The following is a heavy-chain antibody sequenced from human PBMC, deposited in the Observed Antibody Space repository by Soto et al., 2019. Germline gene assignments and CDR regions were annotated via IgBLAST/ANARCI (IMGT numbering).Heavy chain of an antibody. J-gene: IGHJ4*02. V-gene: IGHV3-72*01. CDR2: SRDKAQGYST. CDR1: GFTLSDHY. D-gene: IGHD2-2*01. CDR3: AKHSRETTTCCGED. Sequence: GGSLRLSCAGSGFTLSDHYIDWVRQAPGKGLEWVGRSRDKAQGYSTAYAASVKGRFTTSRDESKNSVYLQMNSLKTEDTAVYYCAKHSRETTTCCGEDWGQGTRVTVSS.